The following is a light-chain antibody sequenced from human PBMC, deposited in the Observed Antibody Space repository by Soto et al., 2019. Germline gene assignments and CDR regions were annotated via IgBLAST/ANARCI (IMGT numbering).Light chain of an antibody. Sequence: DLQMTQSPSSLSASVGDSVTITCPASQDIKNYVNWYQQKPGKAPKLLIYDASKLETGVPSRFSGSGSGTTFTFTITSLQAEDFATYSCQQYDNLPPNTFGQGTRLEIK. J-gene: IGKJ2*01. CDR1: QDIKNY. CDR3: QQYDNLPPNT. CDR2: DAS. V-gene: IGKV1-33*01.